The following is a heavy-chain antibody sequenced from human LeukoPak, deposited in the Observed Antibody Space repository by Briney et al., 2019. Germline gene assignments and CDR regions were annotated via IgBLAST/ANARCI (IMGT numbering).Heavy chain of an antibody. Sequence: ASVKVSCKASGYTFTGYYLHWVRQAPGQGLEWMGWINPSSGGAKYAQNFQGRVIITTDSSISTAYMELSSLRSDDTAVYYCARSSPPTYYHFYYYMDAWGKGSTVTVSS. CDR1: GYTFTGYY. V-gene: IGHV1-2*02. D-gene: IGHD6-13*01. CDR3: ARSSPPTYYHFYYYMDA. CDR2: INPSSGGA. J-gene: IGHJ6*03.